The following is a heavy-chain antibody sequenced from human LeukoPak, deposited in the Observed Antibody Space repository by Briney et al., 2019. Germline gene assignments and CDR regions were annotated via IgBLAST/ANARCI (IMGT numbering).Heavy chain of an antibody. Sequence: ASVKVSCKVSGYTLTELSMHWVRQAPGKGLEWMGGFDPEDGETIYAQKFQGRVTMTEDTSTDTAYMELSSLRSEDTAVYYCATVARYDILTGYYRHWFDTSGQGKLVTVSP. J-gene: IGHJ5*02. CDR1: GYTLTELS. CDR3: ATVARYDILTGYYRHWFDT. CDR2: FDPEDGET. D-gene: IGHD3-9*01. V-gene: IGHV1-24*01.